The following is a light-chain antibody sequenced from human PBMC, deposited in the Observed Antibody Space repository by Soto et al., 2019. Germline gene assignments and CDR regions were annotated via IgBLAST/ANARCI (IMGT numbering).Light chain of an antibody. J-gene: IGKJ4*01. CDR2: DAS. V-gene: IGKV1-33*01. CDR3: QQSENGPLT. CDR1: QDINKY. Sequence: DTQMTQSPSSVSASVGDRITITCQASQDINKYLNWYQQKLGKAPKLLIYDASNLQRGVPSRFSGSGSGTHFSLSISSLQPEDIATYYCQQSENGPLTFGGGTKVEIK.